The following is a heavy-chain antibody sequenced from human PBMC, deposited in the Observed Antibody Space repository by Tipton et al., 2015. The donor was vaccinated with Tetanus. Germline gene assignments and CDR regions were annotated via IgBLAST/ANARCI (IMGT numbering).Heavy chain of an antibody. CDR3: ARGGITAAGLLDY. D-gene: IGHD6-13*01. V-gene: IGHV4-59*01. Sequence: TLSLTCTVSGGSISSYYWSWIRRPPGKGLEWIGYIYYSGSTNYNPSLKSRVTISVDTSKNQFSLNLSSVTAADTAVYYCARGGITAAGLLDYWGQGTLVTVSS. J-gene: IGHJ4*02. CDR2: IYYSGST. CDR1: GGSISSYY.